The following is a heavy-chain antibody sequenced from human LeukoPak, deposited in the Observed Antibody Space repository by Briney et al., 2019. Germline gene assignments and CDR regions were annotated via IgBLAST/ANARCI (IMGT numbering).Heavy chain of an antibody. CDR1: GYTFTSYR. Sequence: GASVKVSCKASGYTFTSYRITWVRQAPGQGLEWMGWISGYNGNTKYARKVQGRVTMTTDTSTTTAYMELRSLRSDDTAVYYCARDTGLEWRRLGKEACDIWGQGTVVTVSP. J-gene: IGHJ3*02. CDR3: ARDTGLEWRRLGKEACDI. CDR2: ISGYNGNT. D-gene: IGHD5-12*01. V-gene: IGHV1-18*01.